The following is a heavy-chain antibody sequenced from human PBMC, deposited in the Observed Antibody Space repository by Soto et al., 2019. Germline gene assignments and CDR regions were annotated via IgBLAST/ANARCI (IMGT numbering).Heavy chain of an antibody. V-gene: IGHV4-31*03. J-gene: IGHJ4*02. CDR2: ILSSGTT. CDR1: GGSINSGTYY. D-gene: IGHD5-18*01. CDR3: ARARGYYNGYSSFPIEF. Sequence: SETLSLTCSVSGGSINSGTYYWTWIRQYPGKGLEWVGYILSSGTTFYNPSLKNRLIISVDTSKNQFSLRLSSVTAADTALYYSARARGYYNGYSSFPIEFWGQGALVTVSS.